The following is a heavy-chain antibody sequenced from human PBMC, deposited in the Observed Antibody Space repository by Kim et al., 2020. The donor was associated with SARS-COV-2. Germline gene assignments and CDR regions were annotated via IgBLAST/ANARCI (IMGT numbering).Heavy chain of an antibody. CDR3: AKEIPYYYDSSGDLDY. J-gene: IGHJ4*02. V-gene: IGHV3-23*01. Sequence: SVKGRFTISRDNAKNTLYLQMNSQRAEDTAVYYCAKEIPYYYDSSGDLDYWGQGTLVNVSS. D-gene: IGHD3-22*01.